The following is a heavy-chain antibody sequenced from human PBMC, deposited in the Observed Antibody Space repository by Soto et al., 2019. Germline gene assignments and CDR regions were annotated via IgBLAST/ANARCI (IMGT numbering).Heavy chain of an antibody. V-gene: IGHV3-74*01. CDR3: ARDCPGVAGRVDYFDY. J-gene: IGHJ4*02. Sequence: EVQLVESGGGLVQPGGSLRLSCAASGFTFSSYWMHWVRQAPGKGLVWVSRINSDGSSTSYADSVKGRFTISRDNAKNMLYQQMNSLRDEDTAVYYGARDCPGVAGRVDYFDYWGQGTLVTVSS. CDR1: GFTFSSYW. D-gene: IGHD2-15*01. CDR2: INSDGSST.